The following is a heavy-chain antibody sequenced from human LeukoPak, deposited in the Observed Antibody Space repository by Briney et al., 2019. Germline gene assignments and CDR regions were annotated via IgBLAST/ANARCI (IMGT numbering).Heavy chain of an antibody. J-gene: IGHJ4*02. D-gene: IGHD3-10*01. CDR2: VSNDGQNT. V-gene: IGHV3-30*01. CDR3: ARTTYYYGSGTFYSVGPFDS. CDR1: GFTFRGYA. Sequence: PGASLRLSCVASGFTFRGYALHWLRLAPGQGLEWVAVVSNDGQNTFYSDSVRGRFTISRDNSRDTLYLQLDGLRAADTGLSFCARTTYYYGSGTFYSVGPFDSWGQGTLVTVSS.